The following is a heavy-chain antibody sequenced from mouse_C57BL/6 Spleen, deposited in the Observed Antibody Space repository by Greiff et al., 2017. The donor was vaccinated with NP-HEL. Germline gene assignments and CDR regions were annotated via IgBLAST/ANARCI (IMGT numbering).Heavy chain of an antibody. CDR3: TRDGRPTFDY. D-gene: IGHD2-10*01. Sequence: EVQVVESGEGLVKPGGSLKLSCAASGFTFSSYAMSWVRQTPEKRLEWVAYISSGGDYIYYADTVKGRFTISRDNAKNTLYLQMSSLKSEYTAMYYCTRDGRPTFDYWGQGTTLTVSS. J-gene: IGHJ2*01. V-gene: IGHV5-9-1*02. CDR2: ISSGGDYI. CDR1: GFTFSSYA.